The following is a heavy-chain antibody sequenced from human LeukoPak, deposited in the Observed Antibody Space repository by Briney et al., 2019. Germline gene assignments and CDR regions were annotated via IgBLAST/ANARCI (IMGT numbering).Heavy chain of an antibody. D-gene: IGHD3-9*01. CDR3: ARAEYDILTGYPY. J-gene: IGHJ4*02. Sequence: GGSLRLSCEASGFTFTSHWMSWVRQVPGKGLEWVAKINEDGREKYYVDSVKGRFTISRDNAKNSLYLQMNSLRAEDTAVYYCARAEYDILTGYPYWGQGTLVTVSS. CDR2: INEDGREK. V-gene: IGHV3-7*01. CDR1: GFTFTSHW.